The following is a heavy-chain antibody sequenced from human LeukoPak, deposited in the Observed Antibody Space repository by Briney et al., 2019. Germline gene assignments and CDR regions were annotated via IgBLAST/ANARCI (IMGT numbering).Heavy chain of an antibody. D-gene: IGHD3-10*02. CDR3: AELGITMVGGV. CDR2: ISSSSYI. CDR1: GFTFSSYT. V-gene: IGHV3-21*01. J-gene: IGHJ6*04. Sequence: GGSLRLSCAASGFTFSSYTMNWVRQAPGKGLEWVSSISSSSYIYYADSVKGRFTISRDNAKNSLYLQMNSLRAEDTAVYYCAELGITMVGGVWGKGTTVTISS.